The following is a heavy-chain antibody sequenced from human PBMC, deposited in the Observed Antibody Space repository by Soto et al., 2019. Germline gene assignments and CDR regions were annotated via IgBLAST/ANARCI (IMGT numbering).Heavy chain of an antibody. D-gene: IGHD5-18*01. Sequence: QVQLVQSGAEVKKPGASVKVSCKASGYTFTSYGISWVRQAPGQGLEWMGWISAYNGNTNYAQKLQGRVTMTTDTSTSTAYMELRSLRPDDTAVYYWARDGVDPATGYYCGMDVWGQGTTVTVSS. CDR2: ISAYNGNT. V-gene: IGHV1-18*01. CDR3: ARDGVDPATGYYCGMDV. CDR1: GYTFTSYG. J-gene: IGHJ6*02.